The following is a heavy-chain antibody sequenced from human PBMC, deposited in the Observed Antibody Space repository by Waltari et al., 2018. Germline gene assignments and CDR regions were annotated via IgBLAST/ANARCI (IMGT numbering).Heavy chain of an antibody. CDR1: GFDVSTFP. J-gene: IGHJ6*03. CDR2: IYSDGDT. D-gene: IGHD1-1*01. V-gene: IGHV3-23*03. Sequence: EVQLLESGGGLVQPGGSLRLSCAASGFDVSTFPMAWVRHAPGRGPELVSVIYSDGDTYYPDSVKGRFTTSRDDAKATLYLQMNSLGPDDTAVYKCARRVNDFYYMDVWGKGTTVTVSS. CDR3: ARRVNDFYYMDV.